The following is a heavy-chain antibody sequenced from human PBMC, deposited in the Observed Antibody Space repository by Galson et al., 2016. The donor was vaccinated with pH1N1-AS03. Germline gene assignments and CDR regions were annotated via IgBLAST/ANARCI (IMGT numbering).Heavy chain of an antibody. Sequence: SVKVSCKASGYTFTTYDINWVRQAPGQGLEWMGWMNPDSGNTGYAPSFQGRVTITRDTSISNAYMELSSLRSEDTAVYYCARGVVDCSGPACSGTLRFDPWGQGTLVTVSS. CDR2: MNPDSGNT. D-gene: IGHD2-15*01. V-gene: IGHV1-8*03. CDR1: GYTFTTYD. J-gene: IGHJ5*02. CDR3: ARGVVDCSGPACSGTLRFDP.